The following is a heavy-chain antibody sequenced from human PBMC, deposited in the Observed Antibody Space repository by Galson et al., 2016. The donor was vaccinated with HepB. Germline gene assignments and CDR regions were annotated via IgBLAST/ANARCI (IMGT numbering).Heavy chain of an antibody. CDR1: GGSISNYF. V-gene: IGHV4-59*13. CDR2: IYYTGST. J-gene: IGHJ2*01. CDR3: ARDLPYWYFDL. Sequence: SETLSLTCSVSGGSISNYFWNWIRQPPGKGLEWIGYIYYTGSTNYNPSLRSRVTISLDTSKNQFSLNLTSVTAADTAVYYCARDLPYWYFDLWGRGTLVTVSS.